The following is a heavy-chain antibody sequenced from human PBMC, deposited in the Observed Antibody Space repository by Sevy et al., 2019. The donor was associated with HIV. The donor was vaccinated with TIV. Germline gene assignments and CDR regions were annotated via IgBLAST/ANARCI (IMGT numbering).Heavy chain of an antibody. Sequence: GGSLRLSCAASGFTFSSYAMNWVRQAPEKGLEWVSSISSSSSHIYAADSLKGRFTISRDNAKNSLFLQMNSLRAEDTAIYYCARVAADDPDFYYYGMDVWGQGTTVTVSS. CDR3: ARVAADDPDFYYYGMDV. CDR1: GFTFSSYA. D-gene: IGHD6-13*01. V-gene: IGHV3-21*01. CDR2: ISSSSSHI. J-gene: IGHJ6*02.